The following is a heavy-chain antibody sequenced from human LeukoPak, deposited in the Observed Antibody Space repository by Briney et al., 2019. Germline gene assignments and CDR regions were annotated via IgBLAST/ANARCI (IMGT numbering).Heavy chain of an antibody. V-gene: IGHV4-39*01. CDR2: IYYSGST. CDR1: GCSISSSSYY. D-gene: IGHD5-12*01. CDR3: ARPSLSGYRSYKNAFDV. J-gene: IGHJ3*01. Sequence: SETLSLTCTVSGCSISSSSYYWGWIRQPPGKGLEWIGSIYYSGSTYYTPSLKSRVTISVDTSKNQFSLKLSSVTAADTAVYYCARPSLSGYRSYKNAFDVRCEGTMVTVSS.